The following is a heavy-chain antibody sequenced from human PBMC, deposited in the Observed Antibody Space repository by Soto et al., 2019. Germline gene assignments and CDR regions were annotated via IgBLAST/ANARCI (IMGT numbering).Heavy chain of an antibody. V-gene: IGHV1-18*01. D-gene: IGHD3-10*01. J-gene: IGHJ4*02. CDR3: ARDHPLGITMVRGVILFDY. CDR1: GYTFTSYG. CDR2: ISAYNGNT. Sequence: ASVKVSCKASGYTFTSYGISWVRQAPGQGLEWMGWISAYNGNTNYAQKLQGRVTMTTDTSTSTAYMELRSLRSDDTAVYYCARDHPLGITMVRGVILFDYWGQGTLVTVSS.